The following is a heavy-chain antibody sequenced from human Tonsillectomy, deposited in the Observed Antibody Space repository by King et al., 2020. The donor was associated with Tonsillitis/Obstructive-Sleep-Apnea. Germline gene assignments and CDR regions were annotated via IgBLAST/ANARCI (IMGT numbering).Heavy chain of an antibody. CDR2: INSDGSST. V-gene: IGHV3-74*01. D-gene: IGHD3-3*01. CDR3: ARARERITIFGVVIVFDY. J-gene: IGHJ4*02. Sequence: VQLVESGGGLVQPGGSLRLSCAASGFTFSSYWMHWVRQAPGKGLVWVSRINSDGSSTSYADSVKGRFTISRDNAKNTLYLQMNSLRAEDTAVYYCARARERITIFGVVIVFDYWGQGTLVTVSS. CDR1: GFTFSSYW.